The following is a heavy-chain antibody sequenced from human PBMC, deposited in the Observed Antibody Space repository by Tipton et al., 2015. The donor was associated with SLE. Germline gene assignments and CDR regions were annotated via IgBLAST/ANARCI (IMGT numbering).Heavy chain of an antibody. D-gene: IGHD4-17*01. CDR1: GGSIRSGNHY. CDR2: MFRSGST. J-gene: IGHJ6*03. V-gene: IGHV4-61*02. CDR3: ATGYGDDDFYYYYYMDV. Sequence: LRLSCTVSGGSIRSGNHYWSWIRQPAGKGLEWIGRMFRSGSTNYNPSLKGRVTISLDRSKNQFSLNLYSATAADTAVYYCATGYGDDDFYYYYYMDVWGKGITVTVSS.